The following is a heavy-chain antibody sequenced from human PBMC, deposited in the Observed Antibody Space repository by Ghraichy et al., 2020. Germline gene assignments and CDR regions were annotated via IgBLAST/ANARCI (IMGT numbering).Heavy chain of an antibody. D-gene: IGHD3-22*01. Sequence: GGSLRLSCAASGFNFNNYAMHWVRQAPGKGLEWVALISYDGNNKYDADPVKGRFTISRDNSTNTLYLQMNSLRVEDTAIYYCARGLDRNSWSFGYWGQGILVTVSS. CDR3: ARGLDRNSWSFGY. CDR1: GFNFNNYA. CDR2: ISYDGNNK. V-gene: IGHV3-30*04. J-gene: IGHJ4*02.